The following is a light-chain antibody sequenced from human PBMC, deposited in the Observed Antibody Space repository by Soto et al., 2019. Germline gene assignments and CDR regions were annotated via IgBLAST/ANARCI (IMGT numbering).Light chain of an antibody. CDR3: QQYNDFQYI. V-gene: IGKV1-5*03. Sequence: DIQMTQSPSSLSASVGDRVTITCRASQTISSRLAWYQQKPGQAPKLLIYKATYLQTGVASRFSGSGSGTEFSLTISSLQPDDVAVYYCQQYNDFQYIFGQGTRLDI. CDR2: KAT. CDR1: QTISSR. J-gene: IGKJ2*01.